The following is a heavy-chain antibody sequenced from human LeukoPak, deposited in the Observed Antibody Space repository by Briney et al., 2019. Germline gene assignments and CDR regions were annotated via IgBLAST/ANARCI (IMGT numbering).Heavy chain of an antibody. CDR2: ISTGSSYT. Sequence: KPGGSLRLSCAASGFTFSDYYMSWIRQAPGKGLGWVSYISTGSSYTNYADSVKGRFPISRDNAKNSLSLQMNSLRAEDTAIYYCARAYGQVYFDNWGQGTLVTVSS. CDR1: GFTFSDYY. D-gene: IGHD3-10*01. V-gene: IGHV3-11*06. J-gene: IGHJ4*02. CDR3: ARAYGQVYFDN.